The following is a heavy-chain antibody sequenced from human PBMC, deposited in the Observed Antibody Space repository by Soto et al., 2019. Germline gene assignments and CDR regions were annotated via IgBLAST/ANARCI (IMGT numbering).Heavy chain of an antibody. V-gene: IGHV1-18*01. CDR3: VRDQQWLLPVPLNFDY. D-gene: IGHD6-19*01. Sequence: ASVKFSCKASGFTFSDYGFSWVRQAPGRGLEWMGWISAFNGETNYTQKSEGRVAMTTDAATTTAYMELRSLTVDDTAVYYCVRDQQWLLPVPLNFDYWGQGTVVTVPQ. CDR1: GFTFSDYG. J-gene: IGHJ4*02. CDR2: ISAFNGET.